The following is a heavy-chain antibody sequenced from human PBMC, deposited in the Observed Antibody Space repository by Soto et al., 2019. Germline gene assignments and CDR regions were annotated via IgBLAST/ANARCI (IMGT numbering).Heavy chain of an antibody. D-gene: IGHD5-18*01. CDR2: IYSAGSGT. V-gene: IGHV3-74*01. Sequence: SGGSLRLSCAASGFTFSNFWTHWVRQAPGKGLVWVSRIYSAGSGTTYADSVKGRFTISRDNAKSTLYLQMNSLRAEDTAVYYCATLNSFGSDYWGRGTLVTVSS. J-gene: IGHJ4*02. CDR3: ATLNSFGSDY. CDR1: GFTFSNFW.